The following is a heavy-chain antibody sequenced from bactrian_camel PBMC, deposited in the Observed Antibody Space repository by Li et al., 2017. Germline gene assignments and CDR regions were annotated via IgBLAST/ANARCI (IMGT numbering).Heavy chain of an antibody. Sequence: VQLVESGGGLVQPGGSLRLSCAASGFTFSSYAMSWVRQAPGKGLEWASAISNEGRSTYYADSVKGRFTISRDNAKNTVYLQMNSLRADDTAMYYCAIGLFADFGLGRGTQVTVS. V-gene: IGHV3S40*01. CDR1: GFTFSSYA. J-gene: IGHJ4*01. CDR2: ISNEGRST. D-gene: IGHD5*01.